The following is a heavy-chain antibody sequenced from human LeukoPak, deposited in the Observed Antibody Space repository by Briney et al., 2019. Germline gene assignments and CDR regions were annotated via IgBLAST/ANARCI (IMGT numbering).Heavy chain of an antibody. J-gene: IGHJ4*02. V-gene: IGHV3-53*01. CDR3: TRDLNSGGSC. Sequence: GGSLRLSCAASGFTVSSSYMSWVRQAPGKGLEWVSVIHSGGNTYYADSVKGRFTISRDNSKNTLYLQMNSLRAEDTAVYYCTRDLNSGGSCWGQGTLVTVSS. CDR1: GFTVSSSY. CDR2: IHSGGNT. D-gene: IGHD2-15*01.